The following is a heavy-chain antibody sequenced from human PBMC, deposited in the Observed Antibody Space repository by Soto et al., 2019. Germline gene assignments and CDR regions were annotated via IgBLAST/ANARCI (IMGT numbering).Heavy chain of an antibody. CDR1: GYTFTSYD. V-gene: IGHV1-8*01. J-gene: IGHJ5*02. CDR3: ARGQFYYDILTGYVVGWFDP. D-gene: IGHD3-9*01. Sequence: ASVKVSCKASGYTFTSYDINWVRQATGQGLEWMGWMNPNSGNTGYAQKFQGRVTMTRNTSISTAYMELSSLRSEDTAVYYCARGQFYYDILTGYVVGWFDPWGQGTLVTVSS. CDR2: MNPNSGNT.